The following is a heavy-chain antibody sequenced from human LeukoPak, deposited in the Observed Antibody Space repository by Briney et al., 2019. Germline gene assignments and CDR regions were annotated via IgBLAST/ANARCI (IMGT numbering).Heavy chain of an antibody. CDR2: ISGSGGST. V-gene: IGHV3-23*01. CDR3: AKAPSYYYGSGSYYNDYYYYYGMDV. D-gene: IGHD3-10*01. CDR1: GFTFSSYA. J-gene: IGHJ6*04. Sequence: GGSLRLSCAASGFTFSSYAMSWVRQAPGKGLEWVSAISGSGGSTYYADSVKGRFTISRDNSKNTLYLQMNSLRAEDTAVYYCAKAPSYYYGSGSYYNDYYYYYGMDVWGKGTTVTVSS.